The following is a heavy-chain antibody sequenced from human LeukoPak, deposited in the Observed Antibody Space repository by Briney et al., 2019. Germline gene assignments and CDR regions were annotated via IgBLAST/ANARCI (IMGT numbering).Heavy chain of an antibody. CDR2: INHRGST. V-gene: IGHV4-34*01. CDR3: ARGQVPSARGHSWFDP. J-gene: IGHJ5*02. CDR1: GWSFNDYY. Sequence: SETLSLTCAVYGWSFNDYYWNWIRQPSGKGLEWIGEINHRGSTNYNPSLKSRVTISVDTSKNQFSLELTSLAAADTAVYYCARGQVPSARGHSWFDPWGQGTLVTVSS.